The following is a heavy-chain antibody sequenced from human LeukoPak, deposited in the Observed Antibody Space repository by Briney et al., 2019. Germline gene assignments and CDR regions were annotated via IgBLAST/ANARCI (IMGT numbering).Heavy chain of an antibody. CDR2: ISGSGGST. J-gene: IGHJ4*02. D-gene: IGHD3-22*01. V-gene: IGHV3-23*01. CDR3: AKDRVPITMIVVVTYLDY. CDR1: GFTFSSYA. Sequence: GGSLRLSCAASGFTFSSYAMSWVRQAPGKGLEWVSAISGSGGSTYYADSVKGRFTISRDNSKNTLYLQMNSLRAEDTAVYYCAKDRVPITMIVVVTYLDYWGQGTLVTVSS.